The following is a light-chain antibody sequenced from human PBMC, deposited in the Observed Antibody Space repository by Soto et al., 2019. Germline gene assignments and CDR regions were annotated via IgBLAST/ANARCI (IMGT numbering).Light chain of an antibody. CDR1: SSNIGGNS. V-gene: IGLV1-51*01. Sequence: QSVLTQPPSVSAAPGQKVTISCSGSSSNIGGNSVSWYQQLPGTAPKLLIYDDNKRPSGIPDRFSGSKSGTSATLGITGFQTGDEAYYYCGSWDSSLSAYVVGSGTKVTVL. CDR3: GSWDSSLSAYV. J-gene: IGLJ1*01. CDR2: DDN.